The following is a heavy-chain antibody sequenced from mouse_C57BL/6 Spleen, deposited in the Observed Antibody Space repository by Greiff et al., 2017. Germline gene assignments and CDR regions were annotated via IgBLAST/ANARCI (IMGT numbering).Heavy chain of an antibody. V-gene: IGHV1-82*01. D-gene: IGHD2-3*01. CDR3: AREDDGYYAMDY. Sequence: VQLQQSGPELVKPGASVKISCTASGYAFSSAWMNWVKQRPGKGLEWIGRIYPGDGDTNYNGKFKGKATLTADTSSSTAYMQLSSLTSEDSAVYFCAREDDGYYAMDYWGQGTSVTVAS. CDR2: IYPGDGDT. CDR1: GYAFSSAW. J-gene: IGHJ4*01.